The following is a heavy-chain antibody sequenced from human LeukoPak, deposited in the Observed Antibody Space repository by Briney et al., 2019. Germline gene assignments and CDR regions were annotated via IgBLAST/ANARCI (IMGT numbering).Heavy chain of an antibody. CDR2: INHSGST. CDR1: GGSFSGYY. D-gene: IGHD6-19*01. J-gene: IGHJ4*02. Sequence: SETLSLTCAVYGGSFSGYYWSWIRQPPGKGLEWIGEINHSGSTNYNPSLKSRVTISVDTSKNQFSLKLSSVTAADTAVYYCASLDAVAGYFDYWGQGTLVTVSS. V-gene: IGHV4-34*01. CDR3: ASLDAVAGYFDY.